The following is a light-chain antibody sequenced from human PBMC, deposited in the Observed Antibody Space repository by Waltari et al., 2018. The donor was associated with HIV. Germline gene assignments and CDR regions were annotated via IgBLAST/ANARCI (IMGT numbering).Light chain of an antibody. J-gene: IGLJ2*01. Sequence: QSALTQPAPASGSPGQSVIISCTGTSSYVGSYNLVSWYQQHPGKAPNLMIYEVSKRPSGVSNRFSGSKSGNTASLTISGLQAEDEADYYCCSYAGSSTFVVFGGGTKLTVL. CDR2: EVS. CDR3: CSYAGSSTFVV. V-gene: IGLV2-23*02. CDR1: SSYVGSYNL.